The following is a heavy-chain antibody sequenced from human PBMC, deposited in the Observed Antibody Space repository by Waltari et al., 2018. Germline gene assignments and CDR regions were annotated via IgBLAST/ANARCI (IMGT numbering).Heavy chain of an antibody. Sequence: EEQLVESGGGLAQPGESLRLSCAASGFTFRRSWMAWVRQAPGRGLVWVSRINSEGSSTTYADSVKGRFTISRDNGKNTLYVQMNRLRAEDTAVYYCARVATKTYSSPVPGRPYYYGMDVWGQGTTVTVSS. CDR1: GFTFRRSW. J-gene: IGHJ6*02. CDR2: INSEGSST. D-gene: IGHD3-22*01. V-gene: IGHV3-74*01. CDR3: ARVATKTYSSPVPGRPYYYGMDV.